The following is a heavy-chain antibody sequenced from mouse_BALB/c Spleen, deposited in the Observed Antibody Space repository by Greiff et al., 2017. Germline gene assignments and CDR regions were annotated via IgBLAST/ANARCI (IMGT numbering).Heavy chain of an antibody. CDR2: IWTGGGT. D-gene: IGHD1-1*02. CDR1: GFSLTSYD. J-gene: IGHJ4*01. V-gene: IGHV2-9-2*01. CDR3: VRDQYYGAMDY. Sequence: VKLQESGPGLVAPSQSLSITCTVSGFSLTSYDISWIRQPPGKGLEWLGVIWTGGGTNYNSAFMSRLSISKYNSKSQVFLKMNSLQTDDTAIYYCVRDQYYGAMDYWGQGTSVTVSS.